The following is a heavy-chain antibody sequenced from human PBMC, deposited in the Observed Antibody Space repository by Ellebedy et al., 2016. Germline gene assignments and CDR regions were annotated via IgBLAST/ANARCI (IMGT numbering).Heavy chain of an antibody. J-gene: IGHJ6*03. V-gene: IGHV3-23*01. Sequence: GGSLRLXXAASGFTFSTYTMSWVRQAPGKGLEWVSAIGAGGGDTYYADSVKGRFTISRDNSKNTLYLQMNSLRAEDTAVYYCAKDRLLQLVTVPGRYYYMDVWGKGTTVTVSS. CDR2: IGAGGGDT. CDR1: GFTFSTYT. CDR3: AKDRLLQLVTVPGRYYYMDV. D-gene: IGHD6-6*01.